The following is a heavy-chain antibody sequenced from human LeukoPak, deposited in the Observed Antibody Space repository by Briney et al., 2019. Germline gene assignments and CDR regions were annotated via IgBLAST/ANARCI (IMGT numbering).Heavy chain of an antibody. J-gene: IGHJ4*02. CDR2: FDPEDGET. V-gene: IGHV1-24*01. Sequence: ASVKVSCKVSGYTLTELAIHWVRQAPGKGLEGMGGFDPEDGETVYAQNFQGRVTMTEDTSTDTAYMELSSLRSEDTAVYYCTTVASGYYYYWGQGTLVTVSS. CDR3: TTVASGYYYY. D-gene: IGHD3-22*01. CDR1: GYTLTELA.